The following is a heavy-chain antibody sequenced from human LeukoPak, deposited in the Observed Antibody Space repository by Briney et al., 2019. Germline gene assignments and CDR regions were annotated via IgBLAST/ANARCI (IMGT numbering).Heavy chain of an antibody. Sequence: GSLSLSCAASGFTFRNYTMTWVRQAPGKGLEWVSAISGSGGSTYYADSVKGRFTISRDNSKDTLYLQMNRLRDEDTALFYCAKEVKDTGYYHLDNWGQGTLVTVSS. CDR3: AKEVKDTGYYHLDN. J-gene: IGHJ4*02. CDR2: ISGSGGST. D-gene: IGHD3-3*01. CDR1: GFTFRNYT. V-gene: IGHV3-23*01.